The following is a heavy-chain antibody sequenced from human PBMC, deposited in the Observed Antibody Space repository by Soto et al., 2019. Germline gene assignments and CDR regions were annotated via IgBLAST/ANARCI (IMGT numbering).Heavy chain of an antibody. J-gene: IGHJ5*02. V-gene: IGHV1-18*01. CDR1: GYTFTSYG. Sequence: ASVKVSCKASGYTFTSYGISWVRQAPGQGLEWMGWISAYNGNTNYAQKLQGRVTMTTDTSTSTAYLELRSLSPDDTAVYYCARVDILTDPDPWGQGTLVTVSS. D-gene: IGHD3-9*01. CDR2: ISAYNGNT. CDR3: ARVDILTDPDP.